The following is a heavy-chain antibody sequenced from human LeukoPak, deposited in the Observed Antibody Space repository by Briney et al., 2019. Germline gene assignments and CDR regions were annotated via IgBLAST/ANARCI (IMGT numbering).Heavy chain of an antibody. J-gene: IGHJ2*01. CDR2: ITWNSRVK. V-gene: IGHV3-9*01. CDR1: GFTFDNFA. CDR3: VTTWGAHYWYFDL. Sequence: GGSLRLSCAASGFTFDNFAMHWVRQAPGKGLEWVSGITWNSRVKTYTPSVKGRFTISRDNAKNSLYLQMNSLRAEDTAVYYCVTTWGAHYWYFDLWGRGALVTVSS. D-gene: IGHD1-26*01.